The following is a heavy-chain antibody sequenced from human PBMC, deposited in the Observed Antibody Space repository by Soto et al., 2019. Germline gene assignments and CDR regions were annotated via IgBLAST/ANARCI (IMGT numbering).Heavy chain of an antibody. D-gene: IGHD4-17*01. CDR2: IYYSGST. V-gene: IGHV4-31*03. CDR1: GGSISSGGYY. Sequence: SETLSLTCTVSGGSISSGGYYWSWIRQHPGKGLEWIGYIYYSGSTYYNPSLKSRVTISVDTSKNQFSLKLSSVTAADTAVYYCARVGTVTTDYSGQATLVTVSS. CDR3: ARVGTVTTDY. J-gene: IGHJ4*02.